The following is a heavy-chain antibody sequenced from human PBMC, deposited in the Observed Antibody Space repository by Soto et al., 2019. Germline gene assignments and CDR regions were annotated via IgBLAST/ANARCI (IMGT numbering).Heavy chain of an antibody. Sequence: QVHLVQSGAEVKKPGASVKVSCEASGYTFITYGISWVRQAPGQGLEWMGWITPYNGKTNYAQKVQDRVTMTTDTSTGTAYLELRSLRSXXXXXXYCARDTSHYFDHWGQGTLVTVSS. J-gene: IGHJ4*02. V-gene: IGHV1-18*01. CDR3: ARDTSHYFDH. D-gene: IGHD2-2*01. CDR2: ITPYNGKT. CDR1: GYTFITYG.